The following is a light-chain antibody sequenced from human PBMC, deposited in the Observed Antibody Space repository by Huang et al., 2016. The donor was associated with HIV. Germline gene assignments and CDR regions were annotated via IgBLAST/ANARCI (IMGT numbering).Light chain of an antibody. CDR2: DAS. V-gene: IGKV1-33*01. CDR1: QDISHY. J-gene: IGKJ2*01. Sequence: DIQMTQSPSSLSASVGDRVTITCQASQDISHYLNWFQQKPGKAPKLLIYDASNLETGVPSRFSGSGSGTDFTFTISSLQPEDIATYYCQQYDIMYTFGQGTKLEIK. CDR3: QQYDIMYT.